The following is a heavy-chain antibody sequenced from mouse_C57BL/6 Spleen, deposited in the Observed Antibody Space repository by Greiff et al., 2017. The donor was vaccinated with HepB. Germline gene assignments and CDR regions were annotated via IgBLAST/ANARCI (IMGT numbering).Heavy chain of an antibody. D-gene: IGHD1-1*01. CDR2: IDPNSGGT. CDR1: GYTFTSYW. J-gene: IGHJ4*01. V-gene: IGHV1-72*01. CDR3: ARHYYGSSYNAMDY. Sequence: QVQLKQPGAELVKPGASVKLSCKASGYTFTSYWMHWVKQRPGRGLEWIGRIDPNSGGTKYNEKFKSKATLTVDKPSSTAYMQLSSLTSEDSAVYYCARHYYGSSYNAMDYWGQGTSVTVSS.